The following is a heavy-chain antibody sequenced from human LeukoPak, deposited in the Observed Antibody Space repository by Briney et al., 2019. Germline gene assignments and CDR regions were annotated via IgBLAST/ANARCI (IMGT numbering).Heavy chain of an antibody. Sequence: PSETLSLTCSVSGGSISSSSHSWGWIRQSPGKGLEWIGSIYYSGSTYYNPSLKSRVTISVDTSKNQFSLKLSSVTAADTAVYYCARVRGIVGATYFDYWGQGTLVTVSS. J-gene: IGHJ4*02. CDR2: IYYSGST. D-gene: IGHD1-26*01. CDR3: ARVRGIVGATYFDY. CDR1: GGSISSSSHS. V-gene: IGHV4-39*07.